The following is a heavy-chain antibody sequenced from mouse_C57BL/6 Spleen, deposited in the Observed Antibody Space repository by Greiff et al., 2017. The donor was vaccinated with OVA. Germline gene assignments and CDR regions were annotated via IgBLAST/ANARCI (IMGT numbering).Heavy chain of an antibody. CDR2: INPNNGGT. CDR1: GYTFTDYY. Sequence: EVQLQQSGPELVKPGASVKISCKASGYTFTDYYMNWVKQSHGKSLEWIGDINPNNGGTSYNQKFKGKATLTVDKSSSTAYMELRSLTSEDSAVYYCARGGAAQARYFDDWGQGTTLTVSS. CDR3: ARGGAAQARYFDD. D-gene: IGHD3-2*02. J-gene: IGHJ2*01. V-gene: IGHV1-26*01.